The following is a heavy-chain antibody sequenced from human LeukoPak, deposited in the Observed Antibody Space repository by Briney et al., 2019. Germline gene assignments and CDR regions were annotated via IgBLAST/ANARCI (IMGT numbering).Heavy chain of an antibody. CDR2: INPNSGGT. J-gene: IGHJ6*02. CDR1: GYTFTGYY. V-gene: IGHV1-2*02. Sequence: GASVKVSCKASGYTFTGYYMHWVRQAPGQGLEWMGWINPNSGGTNYAQKFQGRVTMTRDTSISTAYMELSGLRSDDTAVYYCARLYSYGTPNYYYYGMDVWGQGTTVTVSS. CDR3: ARLYSYGTPNYYYYGMDV. D-gene: IGHD5-18*01.